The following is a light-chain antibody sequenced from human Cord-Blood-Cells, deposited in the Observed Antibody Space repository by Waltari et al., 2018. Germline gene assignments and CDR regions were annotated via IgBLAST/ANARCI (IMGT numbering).Light chain of an antibody. CDR3: CSYAGSYTLV. CDR1: SSDVGGYNY. Sequence: QSALTQPRSVSGSPGQSVTISCTGTSSDVGGYNYVSWYQQHPGKAPKLMIYDVSKRPSGVPDRFSGSKSGTTASLTISGLQADDEADYYCCSYAGSYTLVFGGGTKLTVL. J-gene: IGLJ3*02. V-gene: IGLV2-11*01. CDR2: DVS.